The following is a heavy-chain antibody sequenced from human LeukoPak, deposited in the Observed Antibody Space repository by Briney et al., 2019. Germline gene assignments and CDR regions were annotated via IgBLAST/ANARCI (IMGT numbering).Heavy chain of an antibody. Sequence: GGSLRLSCAASGFTFSSYVMSWVRQAPGKGLEWVSGISGSGGSTYYADSVRGRFTISRDNSKNTLYLQMNSLRVEDTAVYYCVRNGYSSSWYYFDYWGRGTLVTVSS. CDR1: GFTFSSYV. D-gene: IGHD6-13*01. CDR3: VRNGYSSSWYYFDY. J-gene: IGHJ4*02. V-gene: IGHV3-23*01. CDR2: ISGSGGST.